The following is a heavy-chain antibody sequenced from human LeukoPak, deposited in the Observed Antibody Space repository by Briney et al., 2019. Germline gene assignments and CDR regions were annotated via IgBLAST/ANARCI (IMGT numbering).Heavy chain of an antibody. Sequence: GGSLRLSCAASGFTFDDYAMHWARHAPGKGLEWVSGISWNSGRIVYAESVKGRFTISRDNAKNSLYLQMNSLRAEDTALYYCAKDSQDIVVVPAAIRVYYYYYYMDVWGKGTTVTVSS. J-gene: IGHJ6*03. V-gene: IGHV3-9*01. CDR2: ISWNSGRI. CDR3: AKDSQDIVVVPAAIRVYYYYYYMDV. CDR1: GFTFDDYA. D-gene: IGHD2-2*02.